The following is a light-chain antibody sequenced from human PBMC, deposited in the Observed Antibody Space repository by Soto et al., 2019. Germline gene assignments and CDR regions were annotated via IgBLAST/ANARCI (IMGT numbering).Light chain of an antibody. V-gene: IGKV3-15*01. J-gene: IGKJ4*01. Sequence: EIVLTQSPATLSLSPGERATLSCRASQSVRSFLAWYQQKPGQAPRPLIYGASTRAPDIPARFSGSGSGTEFTLTISSLQSADFAVYYCQHYNNWPPLTFGGGTKVDIK. CDR3: QHYNNWPPLT. CDR2: GAS. CDR1: QSVRSF.